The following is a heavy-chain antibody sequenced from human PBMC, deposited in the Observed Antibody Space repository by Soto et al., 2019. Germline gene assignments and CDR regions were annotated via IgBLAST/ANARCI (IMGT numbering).Heavy chain of an antibody. V-gene: IGHV3-30-3*01. CDR1: GFTFSSYA. D-gene: IGHD3-22*01. Sequence: GGSLRLSCAASGFTFSSYAMHWVRQAPGKGLEWVAVTSYDGSNKYYADSVKGRFTISRDNSKNTLYLLMNSLRADDTAVYYCAREWFTNGMDVWGQGTTVTVS. CDR2: TSYDGSNK. J-gene: IGHJ6*02. CDR3: AREWFTNGMDV.